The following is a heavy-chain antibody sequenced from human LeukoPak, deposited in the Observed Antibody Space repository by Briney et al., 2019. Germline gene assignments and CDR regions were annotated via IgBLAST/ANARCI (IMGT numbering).Heavy chain of an antibody. V-gene: IGHV1-46*01. J-gene: IGHJ4*02. Sequence: ASVKVSCKASGYTFTSYYMHWVRQAPGQGLEWMGIINTSGGSTSYGQKFQGRVTMTRDTSTSTIYMELSSLRSGDTAVDYWARGGTPYAFDFWGQGTLVTVSS. CDR1: GYTFTSYY. D-gene: IGHD1-26*01. CDR2: INTSGGST. CDR3: ARGGTPYAFDF.